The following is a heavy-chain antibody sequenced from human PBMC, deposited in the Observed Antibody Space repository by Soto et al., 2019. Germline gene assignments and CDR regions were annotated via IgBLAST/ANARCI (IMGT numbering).Heavy chain of an antibody. CDR1: GYTFTSYG. J-gene: IGHJ6*03. V-gene: IGHV1-18*01. CDR2: ISAYNGNT. D-gene: IGHD3-3*01. CDR3: ARAIGEWLVAGMYYYYYYMDV. Sequence: ASVKVSCKASGYTFTSYGISWVRQAPGQGLEWIGWISAYNGNTNYAQKLQGRVTMTTDTSTSTAYMELRSLRSDDTAVYYCARAIGEWLVAGMYYYYYYMDVWGKGTKVTVSS.